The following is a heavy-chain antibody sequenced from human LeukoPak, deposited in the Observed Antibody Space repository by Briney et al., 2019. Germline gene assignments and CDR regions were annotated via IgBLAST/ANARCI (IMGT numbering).Heavy chain of an antibody. J-gene: IGHJ4*02. CDR2: ISAYNGNT. V-gene: IGHV1-18*01. D-gene: IGHD1-26*01. CDR3: ARDGGRTIGFRPYYFDY. CDR1: GYTFTSYG. Sequence: GAAVKVSCKASGYTFTSYGISWVRQAPGQGLEWMGWISAYNGNTNSAQKLQGRGTMTTDTSTSTAYMELRSLRSDDTAVYYCARDGGRTIGFRPYYFDYWGQGTLVTVSS.